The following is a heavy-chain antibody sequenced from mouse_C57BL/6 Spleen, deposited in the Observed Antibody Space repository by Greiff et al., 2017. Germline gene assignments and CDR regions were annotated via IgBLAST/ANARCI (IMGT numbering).Heavy chain of an antibody. V-gene: IGHV1-69*01. CDR1: GYTFTSYW. Sequence: QVQLQQPGAELVMPGASVKLSCKASGYTFTSYWMHWVKQRPGQGLEWIGEIDPSDSYTNYNQKFKGKSTLTVDKSSSTAYMQLSSLTSEDSAVSYCARKGIRNYFDYWGQGTTLTVSS. J-gene: IGHJ2*01. CDR2: IDPSDSYT. CDR3: ARKGIRNYFDY.